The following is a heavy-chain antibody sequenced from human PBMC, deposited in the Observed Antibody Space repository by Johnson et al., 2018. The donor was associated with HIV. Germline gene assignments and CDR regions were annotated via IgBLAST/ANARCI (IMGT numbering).Heavy chain of an antibody. CDR2: IRASGGAT. J-gene: IGHJ3*02. D-gene: IGHD2-21*01. CDR1: GFTFNNYA. CDR3: AKDRAWRVGLASAFDI. Sequence: VQLVESGGGLVQPGGSLRLSCAASGFTFNNYAMSWVRQAPGKGLEWVSNIRASGGATYYADSVKGRFTTSRDNSKNTLYLQMDRLRADDTAVYYCAKDRAWRVGLASAFDIWGQGTMVTVSS. V-gene: IGHV3-23*04.